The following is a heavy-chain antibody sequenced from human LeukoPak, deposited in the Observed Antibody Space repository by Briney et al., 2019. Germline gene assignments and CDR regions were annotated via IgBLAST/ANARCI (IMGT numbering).Heavy chain of an antibody. D-gene: IGHD2-2*02. CDR2: IYYSGST. CDR1: GGSISSSSYY. CDR3: ATDDPYCSSTSCYTEY. Sequence: SETLSLTCTVSGGSISSSSYYWGWIRQPPGKGLEWIGSIYYSGSTYYNPSLKSRVTISVDTSKNQFSLKLSSVTAADTAVYYCATDDPYCSSTSCYTEYWGQGTLVTVSS. J-gene: IGHJ4*02. V-gene: IGHV4-39*01.